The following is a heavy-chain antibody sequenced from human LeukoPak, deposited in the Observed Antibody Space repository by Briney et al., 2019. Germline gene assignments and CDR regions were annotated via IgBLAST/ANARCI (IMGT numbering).Heavy chain of an antibody. CDR2: ISYDGSNK. V-gene: IGHV3-30*01. CDR3: ARALSSGWYPRVRALDY. D-gene: IGHD6-19*01. CDR1: GFTFSSYA. Sequence: GGSLRLSCAASGFTFSSYAMHWVRQAPGKGLEWVAVISYDGSNKYYADSVKGRFTISRDNSKNTLYLQMNNLGAEDTAVYYCARALSSGWYPRVRALDYWGQGTLVTVSS. J-gene: IGHJ4*02.